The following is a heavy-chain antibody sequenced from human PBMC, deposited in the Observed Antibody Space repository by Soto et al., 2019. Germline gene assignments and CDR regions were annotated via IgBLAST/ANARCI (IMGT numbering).Heavy chain of an antibody. CDR2: IFSNDET. D-gene: IGHD5-12*01. Sequence: SGPTLVNPTETLTLTCTVSGFSLSRADVGVSWIRQPPGKALEWLAHIFSNDETVYSAPLKSRLTIIKDTSKSQMVLIMTNMDPVDTATYYCARISRYGYDFDYWGQGTLVTVS. CDR3: ARISRYGYDFDY. CDR1: GFSLSRADVG. J-gene: IGHJ4*02. V-gene: IGHV2-26*02.